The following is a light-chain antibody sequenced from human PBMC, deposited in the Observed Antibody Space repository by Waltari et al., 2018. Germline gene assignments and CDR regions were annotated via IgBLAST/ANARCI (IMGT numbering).Light chain of an antibody. V-gene: IGKV1-5*03. CDR1: QSISSW. Sequence: DIQMTQSPSTLSASVGDRVTITCRASQSISSWWAWYQKKPGKAPTLLIYKASSLESGVPSRFSGSGSGTEFTLTISSLQPEDFATYCCQQSYNTPITFGQGTRLEIK. J-gene: IGKJ5*01. CDR3: QQSYNTPIT. CDR2: KAS.